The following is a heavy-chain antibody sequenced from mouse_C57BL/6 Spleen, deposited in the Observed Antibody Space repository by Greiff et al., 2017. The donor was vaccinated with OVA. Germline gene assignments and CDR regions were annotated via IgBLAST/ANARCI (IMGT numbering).Heavy chain of an antibody. D-gene: IGHD2-4*01. CDR3: AKAPYYDSDGAYFDY. Sequence: VKLMESAGGLVQPGSSMKLSCTASGFTFSDYYMAWVRQVPEKGLEWVANINSDGSSTYYLDSLKSRFIISRDNAKNIQYLQMSSLKSEDTATYYCAKAPYYDSDGAYFDYWGQGTTLTVCS. CDR1: GFTFSDYY. V-gene: IGHV5-16*01. J-gene: IGHJ2*01. CDR2: INSDGSST.